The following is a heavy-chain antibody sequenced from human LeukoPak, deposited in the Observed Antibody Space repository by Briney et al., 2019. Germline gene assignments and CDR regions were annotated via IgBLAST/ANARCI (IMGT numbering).Heavy chain of an antibody. CDR2: IYTSGST. D-gene: IGHD3-10*01. CDR1: GGSISSYY. Sequence: SETLSLTCTVSGGSISSYYWSWIRQPAGKGLEWIGRIYTSGSTNYNPSLKSRVTMSVDTSKNQFSLKLSSVTAADTAVYYCAREQYYYGSGSYALDYWGQGTLVTVSS. J-gene: IGHJ4*02. CDR3: AREQYYYGSGSYALDY. V-gene: IGHV4-4*07.